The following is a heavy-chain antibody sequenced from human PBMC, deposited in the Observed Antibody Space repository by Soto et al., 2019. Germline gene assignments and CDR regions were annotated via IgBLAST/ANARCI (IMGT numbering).Heavy chain of an antibody. CDR3: ARFTSINYAGGDYYGMDV. Sequence: SETLSLTCAVSGGSISSSNWWSWVRQPPGKGLEWIGEIYHSGSTNYNPSLKSRVTISVDKSKNQFSLKLSSVTAADTAVYYCARFTSINYAGGDYYGMDVWGQGTTVTVSS. CDR2: IYHSGST. V-gene: IGHV4-4*02. J-gene: IGHJ6*02. CDR1: GGSISSSNW. D-gene: IGHD1-7*01.